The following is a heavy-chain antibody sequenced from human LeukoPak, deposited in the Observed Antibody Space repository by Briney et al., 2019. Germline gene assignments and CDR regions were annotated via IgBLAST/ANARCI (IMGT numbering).Heavy chain of an antibody. CDR3: VRDRELNY. Sequence: SETLSLTCTVSGVSISIYYWSWVRQPPGKGLEWIGYIYNSGSTNYNPSLRSRATISVDTSKNQFPLKLSSVTAADTAVYYCVRDRELNYWGQGTLVTVSS. V-gene: IGHV4-59*01. J-gene: IGHJ4*02. CDR1: GVSISIYY. D-gene: IGHD1-26*01. CDR2: IYNSGST.